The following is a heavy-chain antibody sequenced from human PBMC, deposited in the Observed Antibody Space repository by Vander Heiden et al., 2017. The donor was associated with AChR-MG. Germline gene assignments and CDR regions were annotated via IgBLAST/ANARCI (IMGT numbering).Heavy chain of an antibody. CDR1: GGTFSSYA. J-gene: IGHJ4*02. CDR3: ATDQDRAAAGSHVFDY. V-gene: IGHV1-69*04. CDR2: ISPILGIA. Sequence: QVQLVQSGAEVKKPGSSVKVSCKASGGTFSSYAISWVRQAPGQGLEWMGRISPILGIANYAQKFQGRVTITADKSTSTADMELSSMRSEETAVYYCATDQDRAAAGSHVFDYWGQGTLVTVSS. D-gene: IGHD6-13*01.